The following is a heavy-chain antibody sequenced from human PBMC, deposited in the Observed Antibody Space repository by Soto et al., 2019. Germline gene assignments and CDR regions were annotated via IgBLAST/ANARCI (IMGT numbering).Heavy chain of an antibody. CDR3: ARDKASIAAAKTTGWFDP. J-gene: IGHJ5*02. CDR2: ISSSSSTI. Sequence: GGSLRLSCAASGYTFSSYSMNWARQAPGKGLEWVSYISSSSSTIYYADSVKGRFTISRDNAKNSLYLQMNSLRDEDTAVYYCARDKASIAAAKTTGWFDPWGQGTLVTVSS. D-gene: IGHD6-13*01. V-gene: IGHV3-48*02. CDR1: GYTFSSYS.